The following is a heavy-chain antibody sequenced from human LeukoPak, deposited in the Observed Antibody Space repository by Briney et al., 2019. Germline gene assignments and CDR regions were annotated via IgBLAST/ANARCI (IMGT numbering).Heavy chain of an antibody. CDR3: ARDHTGNYYGSGSYWGPGGATWYYFDY. CDR2: ISSNGGST. Sequence: PGGSLRLSCAASGFTFSSYAMHWVRQAPGKGLEYVSAISSNGGSTYYANSVKGRFTISRDNSKNTLYLQMGSLRAEDMAVYYCARDHTGNYYGSGSYWGPGGATWYYFDYWGQGTLVTVSS. D-gene: IGHD3-10*01. CDR1: GFTFSSYA. V-gene: IGHV3-64*01. J-gene: IGHJ4*02.